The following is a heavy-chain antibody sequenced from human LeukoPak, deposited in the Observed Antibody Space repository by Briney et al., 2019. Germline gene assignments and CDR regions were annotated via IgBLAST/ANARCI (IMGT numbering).Heavy chain of an antibody. Sequence: GRSLRLSCAASGFTFSSYAMHWVRQAPGKGLEWVAVISYDGSNKYYADSVKGRFTISRDNSKNTLYLQMNSLRAEDTAVYYCARDHPPDSGSYYEGYFDYWGQGTLVTVSS. D-gene: IGHD1-26*01. CDR2: ISYDGSNK. V-gene: IGHV3-30-3*01. CDR3: ARDHPPDSGSYYEGYFDY. CDR1: GFTFSSYA. J-gene: IGHJ4*02.